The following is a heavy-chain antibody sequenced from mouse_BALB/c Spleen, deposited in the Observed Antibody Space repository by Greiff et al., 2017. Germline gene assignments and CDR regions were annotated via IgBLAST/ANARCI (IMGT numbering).Heavy chain of an antibody. CDR2: IWSGGST. V-gene: IGHV2-2*02. CDR3: ARFAARAGWFAY. J-gene: IGHJ3*01. Sequence: QVQLKQSGPGLVQPSQSLSITCTVSGFSLTSYGVHWVHQSPGKGLEWLGVIWSGGSTDYNAAFISRLSISKDNSKSQVFFKMNSLQANDTAIYYCARFAARAGWFAYWGQGTLVTVSA. D-gene: IGHD3-1*01. CDR1: GFSLTSYG.